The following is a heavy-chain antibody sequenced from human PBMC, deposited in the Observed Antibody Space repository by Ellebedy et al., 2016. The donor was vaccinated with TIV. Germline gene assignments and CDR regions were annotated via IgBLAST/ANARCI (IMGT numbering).Heavy chain of an antibody. Sequence: GESLKISCAASGFTFSSYAMSWVRQAPGKGLEWVSAISAGGGSTYYADSVRGRFTIPRDNSKNALYLQMNSRRAEETAVYYCARDSRVTTSYYYYGMDVWGQGTTVTVSS. D-gene: IGHD4-17*01. CDR2: ISAGGGST. CDR1: GFTFSSYA. J-gene: IGHJ6*02. V-gene: IGHV3-23*01. CDR3: ARDSRVTTSYYYYGMDV.